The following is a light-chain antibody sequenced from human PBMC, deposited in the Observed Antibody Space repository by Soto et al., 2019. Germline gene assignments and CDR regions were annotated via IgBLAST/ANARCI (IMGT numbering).Light chain of an antibody. J-gene: IGKJ2*01. V-gene: IGKV3D-7*01. CDR2: AAT. CDR3: QHCYNLST. Sequence: EIVMTQSPATLSLSPGERATLSCRASQSVNNHYISWYQKRREQAPSLLIYAATTRATGIPARFSGGGSATDFTLSISGLQPEDAAVYLRQHCYNLSTFGHGTKMEIK. CDR1: QSVNNHY.